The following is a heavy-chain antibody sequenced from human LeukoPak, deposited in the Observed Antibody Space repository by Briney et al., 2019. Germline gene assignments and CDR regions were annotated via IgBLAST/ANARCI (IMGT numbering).Heavy chain of an antibody. V-gene: IGHV3-48*03. CDR2: ISTSGRTI. J-gene: IGHJ2*01. Sequence: PGGSLRLSCAASGFTFRSYEMNWVRQAPGKGLEWLSYISTSGRTIYYADSVKGRFTISRDNAKNSLYLQMNSLRAEDTAVYYCAKGEGITMVRGVRYPWYFDLWGRGTLVTVSS. CDR3: AKGEGITMVRGVRYPWYFDL. D-gene: IGHD3-10*01. CDR1: GFTFRSYE.